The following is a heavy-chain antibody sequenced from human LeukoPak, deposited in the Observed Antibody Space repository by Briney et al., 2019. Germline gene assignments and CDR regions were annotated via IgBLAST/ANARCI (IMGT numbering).Heavy chain of an antibody. CDR1: GYTFTSYG. Sequence: ASVKVSCKASGYTFTSYGISWERQAPGQGLEWMGWISAYNGNTNYAQKLQGRVTMTTDTSTSTAYMELRSLRSDDTAVYYCARDRLITMIVVDDAFDIWGQGTMVTVSS. V-gene: IGHV1-18*01. CDR2: ISAYNGNT. CDR3: ARDRLITMIVVDDAFDI. D-gene: IGHD3-22*01. J-gene: IGHJ3*02.